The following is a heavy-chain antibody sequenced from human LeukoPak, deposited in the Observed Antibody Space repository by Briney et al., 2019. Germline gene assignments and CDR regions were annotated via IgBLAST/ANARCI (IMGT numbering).Heavy chain of an antibody. D-gene: IGHD3-16*01. CDR3: ARGIGDLTY. V-gene: IGHV4-59*01. J-gene: IGHJ4*02. CDR2: IYYSGSS. CDR1: GGSISSYY. Sequence: PSETLSLTCTVSGGSISSYYWSWIRQPPGKGLEWIEYIYYSGSSNYNPSLKSRVTMSVDTSKKQFSLRVSSVTAADTAVYYCARGIGDLTYWGQGTLVTVSS.